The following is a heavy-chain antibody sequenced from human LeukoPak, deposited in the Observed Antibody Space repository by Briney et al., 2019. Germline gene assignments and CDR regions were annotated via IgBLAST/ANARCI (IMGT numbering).Heavy chain of an antibody. V-gene: IGHV3-74*01. CDR3: TRVFVGNEYSSSGF. J-gene: IGHJ4*02. Sequence: GGSLRLSCAASGFTFSRYYMHWVRQAPGKGLVWVSRINSDGSSTTYADSVKGRFTISRDNAKNTLYLQMNSLKVEDTAVYYCTRVFVGNEYSSSGFWGQGTLDTVSS. D-gene: IGHD6-13*01. CDR1: GFTFSRYY. CDR2: INSDGSST.